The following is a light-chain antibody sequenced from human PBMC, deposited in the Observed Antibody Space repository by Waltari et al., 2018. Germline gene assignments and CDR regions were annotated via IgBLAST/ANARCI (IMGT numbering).Light chain of an antibody. J-gene: IGKJ2*01. CDR2: GAS. V-gene: IGKV3-20*01. CDR1: QSITKKF. CDR3: QQYGSSVMYT. Sequence: VLTQSPGTLSLSPGHRATLSCRASQSITKKFFAWYQQKPGQAPRLLIYGASSRAAGIPDRFSGSGSGTDFTLTISRLEPEDSAVYYCQQYGSSVMYTFGQGTKLEIK.